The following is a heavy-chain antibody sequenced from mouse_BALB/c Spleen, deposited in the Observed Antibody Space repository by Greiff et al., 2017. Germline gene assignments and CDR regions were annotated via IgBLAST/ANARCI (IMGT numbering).Heavy chain of an antibody. CDR1: GYTFTDYN. J-gene: IGHJ4*01. V-gene: IGHV1S29*02. CDR3: ARVGGSSAYYYAMDY. CDR2: IYPYNGGT. D-gene: IGHD1-1*01. Sequence: DVQLQESGPELVKPGASVKISCKASGYTFTDYNMHWVKQSHGKSLEWIGYIYPYNGGTGYNQKFKSKATLTVDNSSSTAYMELRSLTSEDSAVYYCARVGGSSAYYYAMDYWGQGTSVTVSS.